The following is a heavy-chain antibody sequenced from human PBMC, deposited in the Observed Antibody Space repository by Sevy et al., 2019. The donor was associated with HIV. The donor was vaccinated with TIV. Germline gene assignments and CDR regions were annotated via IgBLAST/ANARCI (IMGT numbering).Heavy chain of an antibody. D-gene: IGHD1-26*01. V-gene: IGHV1-69*13. CDR1: GGTFSSYA. J-gene: IGHJ5*02. CDR2: IIPIFGTA. CDR3: ARGGIVAFNWFDP. Sequence: ASVKVSCKASGGTFSSYAISWVRQAPGQGLEWMGGIIPIFGTANYAQKFQGRVTITADESTSTAYMELSSLRAEDTAVYYCARGGIVAFNWFDPWGQGTLVTVSS.